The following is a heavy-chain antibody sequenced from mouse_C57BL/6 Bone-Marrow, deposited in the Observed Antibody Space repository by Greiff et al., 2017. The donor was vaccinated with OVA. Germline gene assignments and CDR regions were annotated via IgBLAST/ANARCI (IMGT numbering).Heavy chain of an antibody. V-gene: IGHV2-9-1*01. CDR3: ARGDYSNPYWYFDV. CDR1: GFSLTSYA. J-gene: IGHJ1*03. CDR2: IWTGGGT. D-gene: IGHD2-5*01. Sequence: QVQLQQSGPGLVAPSQSLSITCTVSGFSLTSYAISWVRQPPGKGLEWLGVIWTGGGTNYNSALKSRLSISKDNSKSQVFLKMHSLQTDDTARYYCARGDYSNPYWYFDVWGTGTTVTVSS.